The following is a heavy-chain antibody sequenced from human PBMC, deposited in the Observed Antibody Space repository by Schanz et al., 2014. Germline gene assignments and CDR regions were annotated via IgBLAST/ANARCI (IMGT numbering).Heavy chain of an antibody. Sequence: QVQLVESGGSVVQPGRSLRLSCAGSGFSFSDYGMHWVRQVPGKGLEWVAVVGYDGSKKYYADSVKGRFTTSRDNSKNTMYLQMNSLRAEDTAVYYCVKDLQRELLRDDHYYGMDVWGQGTTVTVSS. CDR1: GFSFSDYG. J-gene: IGHJ6*02. CDR2: VGYDGSKK. V-gene: IGHV3-33*06. CDR3: VKDLQRELLRDDHYYGMDV. D-gene: IGHD1-26*01.